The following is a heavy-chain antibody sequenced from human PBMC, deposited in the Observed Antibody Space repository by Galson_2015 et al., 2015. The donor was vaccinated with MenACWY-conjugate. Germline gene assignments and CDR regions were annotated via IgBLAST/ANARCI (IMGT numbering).Heavy chain of an antibody. CDR3: ARSNVQGSDRKNYYMDV. J-gene: IGHJ6*03. CDR1: GFTFSSYW. V-gene: IGHV3-74*01. CDR2: VNSDGSVT. Sequence: SLRLSCAASGFTFSSYWMHWVRQAPGKGLSWVSRVNSDGSVTGYADSVKGRVTISRDNAKNMLFLQMNSLKVEDTAVYYCARSNVQGSDRKNYYMDVWGRGTTVTVSS. D-gene: IGHD3-16*01.